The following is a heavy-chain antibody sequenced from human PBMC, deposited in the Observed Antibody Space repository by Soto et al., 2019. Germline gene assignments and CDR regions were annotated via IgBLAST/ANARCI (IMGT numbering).Heavy chain of an antibody. CDR1: GGSFSGYY. V-gene: IGHV4-34*01. Sequence: SETLSLTCAVYGGSFSGYYWSWIRQPPGKGLEWIGEINHSGSTNYNPSLKSRVTISVDTSKNQFSLKLSSVTAADTAVYYCARLAKWSIAALTRAYYYYGMDVWGQGTTVTVSS. J-gene: IGHJ6*02. CDR3: ARLAKWSIAALTRAYYYYGMDV. CDR2: INHSGST. D-gene: IGHD6-6*01.